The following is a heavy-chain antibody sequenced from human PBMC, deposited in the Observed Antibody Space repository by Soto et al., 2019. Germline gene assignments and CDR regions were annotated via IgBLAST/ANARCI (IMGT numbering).Heavy chain of an antibody. CDR3: ARSRRGAYSSGWYSPSGYYNYGIDV. Sequence: GASVKVSCKASGGTFSSYAISWVRQAPGQGLEWMGRIIPILGIANYAQKFQGRVTITADKSTSTAYLQWTSLKASDTAMYYCARSRRGAYSSGWYSPSGYYNYGIDVWGQGTKVTVS. CDR1: GGTFSSYA. V-gene: IGHV1-69*04. CDR2: IIPILGIA. D-gene: IGHD6-19*01. J-gene: IGHJ6*02.